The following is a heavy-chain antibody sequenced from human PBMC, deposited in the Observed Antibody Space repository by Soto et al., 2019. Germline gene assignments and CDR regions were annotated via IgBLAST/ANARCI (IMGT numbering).Heavy chain of an antibody. J-gene: IGHJ6*04. D-gene: IGHD3-10*01. CDR2: INHSGST. CDR1: GGPFSGYY. Sequence: QVQLQQWGAGLLKPSETLSLTCAVYGGPFSGYYWSWIRQSPGRGLEWIGEINHSGSTNFDPSLKSRVNSSVATSQKPSSLRLSSVTAADTAVYYCARRPYYGSGNYYGRHSGLDVWGKGTTVTVSS. CDR3: ARRPYYGSGNYYGRHSGLDV. V-gene: IGHV4-34*01.